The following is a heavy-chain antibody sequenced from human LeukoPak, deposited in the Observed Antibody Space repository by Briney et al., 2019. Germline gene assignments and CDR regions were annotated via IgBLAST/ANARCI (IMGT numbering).Heavy chain of an antibody. CDR3: ARAGDPDAFDI. D-gene: IGHD4-17*01. V-gene: IGHV4-34*01. CDR1: GGSFSGYY. CDR2: INHSGST. Sequence: PSETLSLTCAVYGGSFSGYYWSWIRQPPGKGLEWIGEINHSGSTNYNPSLKRRVTISVATSKNQFSLKLSSVTAADTAVYYCARAGDPDAFDIWGQGTMVTVSS. J-gene: IGHJ3*02.